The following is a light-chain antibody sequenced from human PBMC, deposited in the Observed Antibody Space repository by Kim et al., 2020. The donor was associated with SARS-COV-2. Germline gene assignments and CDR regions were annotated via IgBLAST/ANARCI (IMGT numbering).Light chain of an antibody. J-gene: IGLJ2*01. CDR2: GKN. CDR1: SLRNYY. V-gene: IGLV3-19*01. CDR3: KSRDSSGTQLV. Sequence: ALGQTGTIPCRGDSLRNYYASWYQQKPGQAPLLVIYGKNSRPSGITDRFSGANSGNTASLNITGAQEGDEADDYCKSRDSSGTQLVFGGGTQRTVL.